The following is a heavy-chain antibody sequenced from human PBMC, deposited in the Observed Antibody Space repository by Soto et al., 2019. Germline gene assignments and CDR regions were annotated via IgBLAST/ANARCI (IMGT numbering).Heavy chain of an antibody. V-gene: IGHV4-4*02. CDR3: ANLGMSPTVIDY. D-gene: IGHD4-17*01. Sequence: QVQLQESGPGLVKPSGTLSLTCAVSGDSISSSTNWWNWVRQAPGKGLEWIGEIYHSGSTNYNPSLKSRVTISVDKSKNQFSLRLNSVTAADKAVYYCANLGMSPTVIDYWGQGTLVTVSS. J-gene: IGHJ4*02. CDR1: GDSISSSTNW. CDR2: IYHSGST.